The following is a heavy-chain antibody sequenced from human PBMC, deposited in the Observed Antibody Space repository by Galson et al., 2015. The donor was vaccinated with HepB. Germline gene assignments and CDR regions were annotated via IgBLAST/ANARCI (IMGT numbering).Heavy chain of an antibody. CDR3: AREVAVAGRLRGIGYYGMDV. D-gene: IGHD6-19*01. Sequence: CAISGDSVSSNSAAWNWIRQSPSRGLEWLGRTYYRSKWYNDYAVSVKSRITINPDTSKNQFSLQLNSVTPEDTAVYYCAREVAVAGRLRGIGYYGMDVWGQGTTVTVSS. CDR1: GDSVSSNSAA. CDR2: TYYRSKWYN. J-gene: IGHJ6*02. V-gene: IGHV6-1*01.